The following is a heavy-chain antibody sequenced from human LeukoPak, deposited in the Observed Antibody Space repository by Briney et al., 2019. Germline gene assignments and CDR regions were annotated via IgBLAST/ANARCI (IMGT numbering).Heavy chain of an antibody. CDR2: ISGSGGST. D-gene: IGHD3-10*01. CDR3: TTYGSGRKFDY. CDR1: GFTFSSYG. V-gene: IGHV3-23*01. Sequence: GGSLRLSCAASGFTFSSYGMHWVRQAPGKGLEWVSAISGSGGSTYYADSVKGRFTISRDNSKNTLYLQMNSLKSEDTAVYYCTTYGSGRKFDYWGQGILVTVSS. J-gene: IGHJ4*02.